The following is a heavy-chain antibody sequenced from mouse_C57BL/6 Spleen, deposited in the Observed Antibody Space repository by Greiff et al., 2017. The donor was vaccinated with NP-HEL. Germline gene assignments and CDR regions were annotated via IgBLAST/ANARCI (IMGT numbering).Heavy chain of an antibody. Sequence: QVQLQQSGAELVKPGASVKLSCKASGYTFTSYWMQWVKQRPGQGLEWIGEIDPSDSYTNYNQKFKGKATLTVDTSSSTAYMQLSSLTSEDSAVYYCARWNGYYWYFDVWGTGTTVTVSS. J-gene: IGHJ1*03. CDR3: ARWNGYYWYFDV. CDR2: IDPSDSYT. V-gene: IGHV1-50*01. D-gene: IGHD2-2*01. CDR1: GYTFTSYW.